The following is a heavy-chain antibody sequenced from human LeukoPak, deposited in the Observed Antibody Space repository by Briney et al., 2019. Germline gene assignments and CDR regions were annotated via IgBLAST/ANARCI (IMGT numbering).Heavy chain of an antibody. CDR2: ISSSSSYI. V-gene: IGHV3-21*01. CDR1: GFTFSTYW. Sequence: GGSLRLSCAASGFTFSTYWMSWVRQAPGKGLEWVSSISSSSSYIYYADSVKGRFTISRDNAKNSLYLQMNSLRAEDTAVYYCASPLSSRGYSGYDPNGDFDYWGQGTLVTVSS. D-gene: IGHD5-12*01. J-gene: IGHJ4*02. CDR3: ASPLSSRGYSGYDPNGDFDY.